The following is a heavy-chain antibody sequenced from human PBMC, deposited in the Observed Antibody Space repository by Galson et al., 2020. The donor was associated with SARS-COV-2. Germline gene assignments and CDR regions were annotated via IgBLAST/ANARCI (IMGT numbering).Heavy chain of an antibody. V-gene: IGHV3-33*01. CDR3: AAELSDYYGSGCYYNGYGMDV. CDR1: GFTFSSYG. Sequence: GGSLRLSCAASGFTFSSYGMHWVRQAPGKGLEWVAVIWYDGSNKYYADSVKGRFTISRDNSKNTLYLQMNSLRAEDTAVYYCAAELSDYYGSGCYYNGYGMDVWGQGTTVTVSS. CDR2: IWYDGSNK. D-gene: IGHD3-10*01. J-gene: IGHJ6*02.